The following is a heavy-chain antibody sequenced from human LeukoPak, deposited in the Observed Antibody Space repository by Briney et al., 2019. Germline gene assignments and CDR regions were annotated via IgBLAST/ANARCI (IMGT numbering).Heavy chain of an antibody. CDR1: GFTFSSYA. J-gene: IGHJ4*02. CDR2: ISGSGGST. CDR3: AKDRTYYSSSLVHYFDY. Sequence: PGGSLRLSCAASGFTFSSYAMSWVRQAPGKGLEWVSAISGSGGSTYYADSVKGRFTISRDNSKNTLYLQMNSLRAEDTAVYYCAKDRTYYSSSLVHYFDYWGQGTLVTVSS. V-gene: IGHV3-23*01. D-gene: IGHD6-6*01.